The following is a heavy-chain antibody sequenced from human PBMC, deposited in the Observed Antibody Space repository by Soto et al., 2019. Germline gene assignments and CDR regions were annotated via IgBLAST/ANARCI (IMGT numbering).Heavy chain of an antibody. D-gene: IGHD3-9*01. V-gene: IGHV1-69*02. CDR3: AAHGYDILTGYSGPPPL. Sequence: SVKVSCKASGGTFSSYTISWVRQAPGQGLEWMGRIIPILGIANYAQKFQGRVTITADKSTSTAYMELSSLRSEDTAVYYCAAHGYDILTGYSGPPPLWGQGTLVTVSS. CDR2: IIPILGIA. CDR1: GGTFSSYT. J-gene: IGHJ4*02.